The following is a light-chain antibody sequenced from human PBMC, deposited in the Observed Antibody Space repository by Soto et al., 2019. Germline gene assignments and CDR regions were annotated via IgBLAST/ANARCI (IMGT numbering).Light chain of an antibody. CDR2: DSS. CDR3: QHRSNWPPIT. J-gene: IGKJ5*01. CDR1: QSVSIY. Sequence: EIVLTQSPATLSLSPGERATLSCRASQSVSIYLAWYQQKPGQAPRLLIYDSSNRAAGIPARFSARWSGTDFTLFISNLEPEDSAVYYCQHRSNWPPITFGQGTRLEIK. V-gene: IGKV3-11*01.